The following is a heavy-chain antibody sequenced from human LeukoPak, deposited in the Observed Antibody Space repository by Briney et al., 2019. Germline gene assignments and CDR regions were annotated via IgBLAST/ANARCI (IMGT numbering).Heavy chain of an antibody. CDR3: ARVASIAARQVKVYYMDV. CDR2: IHTSGST. V-gene: IGHV4-61*02. J-gene: IGHJ6*03. CDR1: GGSISSSSYY. Sequence: PSETLSLTCTVSGGSISSSSYYWSWIRQPAGKGLEWIGRIHTSGSTNYNPSLKSRVTISVDKSKNQFSLKLSSVTAADTAVYYCARVASIAARQVKVYYMDVWGKGTTVTVSS. D-gene: IGHD6-6*01.